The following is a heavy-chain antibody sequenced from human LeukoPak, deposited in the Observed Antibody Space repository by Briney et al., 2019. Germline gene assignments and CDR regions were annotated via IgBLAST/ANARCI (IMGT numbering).Heavy chain of an antibody. CDR1: GGSISTYY. Sequence: SDTLSLTCTVSGGSISTYYWSWIRQPPGKGLEWIGYIYYSGNTNYNPSLKSRVTISVDTSKNRFSLKLSSVTTADTAVYYCARASYSSGWYTVYYMDVWGKGTTVTVSS. CDR3: ARASYSSGWYTVYYMDV. CDR2: IYYSGNT. J-gene: IGHJ6*03. V-gene: IGHV4-59*07. D-gene: IGHD6-19*01.